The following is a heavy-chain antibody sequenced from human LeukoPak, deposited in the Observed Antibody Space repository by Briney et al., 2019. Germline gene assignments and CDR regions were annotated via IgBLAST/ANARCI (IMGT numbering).Heavy chain of an antibody. V-gene: IGHV3-64*01. J-gene: IGHJ4*02. CDR3: ARPPYCTNGVCWRYFDY. Sequence: HPGGSLRLSCAASGFTFSSYAMHWVRQAPGKGLEYVSAISSNGGSTYYANSVKGRFTISRDNSKNTLYLQMGSLRAEDMAVYYCARPPYCTNGVCWRYFDYWGQGTLVTVSS. CDR1: GFTFSSYA. CDR2: ISSNGGST. D-gene: IGHD2-8*01.